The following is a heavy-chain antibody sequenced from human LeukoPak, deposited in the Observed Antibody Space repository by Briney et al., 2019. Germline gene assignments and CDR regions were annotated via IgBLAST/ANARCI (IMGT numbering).Heavy chain of an antibody. J-gene: IGHJ3*02. D-gene: IGHD3-10*01. CDR3: ARHGLYNFYM. CDR2: ISSGSSII. CDR1: GFTFSTYS. V-gene: IGHV3-48*01. Sequence: GGSLRLSCAASGFTFSTYSMNWVRQAPGKGLEWVSYISSGSSIIYYADSVKGRFTISRDNAKNSLYLQMNSLRGEDTAVYYCARHGLYNFYMWGQGTMVTVSS.